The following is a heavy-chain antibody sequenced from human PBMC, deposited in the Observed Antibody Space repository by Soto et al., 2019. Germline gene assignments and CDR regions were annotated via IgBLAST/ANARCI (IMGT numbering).Heavy chain of an antibody. CDR2: ISPSGSP. CDR1: GGSVNSGGYS. CDR3: TRGVLA. J-gene: IGHJ5*02. D-gene: IGHD2-8*01. V-gene: IGHV4-30-2*01. Sequence: QVQLQEPGSRLVRPSQTVSLTCSVSGGSVNSGGYSWSWIRQPPGKGLEWIACISPSGSPAYNPSLKSRVTISVDRSKNQISLELSSVTAADTAVYYCTRGVLAWGPGTRVTVSS.